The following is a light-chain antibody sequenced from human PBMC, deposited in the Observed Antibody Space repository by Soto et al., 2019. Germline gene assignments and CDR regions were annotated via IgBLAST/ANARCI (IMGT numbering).Light chain of an antibody. Sequence: AIQLTQSPSSLSASVGDRVTITCRASQGISSALAWYQQKPGKAPKLLIYDASSLESGVPPRFSGSGSGTDFTLTISSLQPEDFATYYCQQFNSYPWTFGHGTKVEIK. CDR1: QGISSA. CDR3: QQFNSYPWT. V-gene: IGKV1-13*02. J-gene: IGKJ1*01. CDR2: DAS.